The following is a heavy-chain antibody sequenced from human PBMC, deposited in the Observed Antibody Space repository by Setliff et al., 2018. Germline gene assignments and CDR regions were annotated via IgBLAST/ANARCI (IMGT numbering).Heavy chain of an antibody. Sequence: GGSLRLSCAASGFTFGDFAMTWVRQAPGKGLEWVSGIGGRGISTYYADSVKGRFIISRDNAKKSLSLQMNSLRAEDTAVYYCVRDSPIRLGVLHSWGQGTLVTVSS. CDR1: GFTFGDFA. V-gene: IGHV3-23*01. D-gene: IGHD2-8*02. CDR3: VRDSPIRLGVLHS. J-gene: IGHJ4*02. CDR2: IGGRGIST.